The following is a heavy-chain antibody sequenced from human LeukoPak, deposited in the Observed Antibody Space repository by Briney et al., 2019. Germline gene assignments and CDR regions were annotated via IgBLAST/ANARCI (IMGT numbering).Heavy chain of an antibody. J-gene: IGHJ4*02. CDR1: GYTFTGYY. D-gene: IGHD2-2*01. Sequence: GASVKVSCKASGYTFTGYYMHWVRQAPGQGLEWMGWINPNSGGTNYAQKFQGRVTMTRDTSISTAYMELSRLRSDDTAVYYCARGRGKPIVVVPAALDYWGQGTLVTVSS. V-gene: IGHV1-2*02. CDR2: INPNSGGT. CDR3: ARGRGKPIVVVPAALDY.